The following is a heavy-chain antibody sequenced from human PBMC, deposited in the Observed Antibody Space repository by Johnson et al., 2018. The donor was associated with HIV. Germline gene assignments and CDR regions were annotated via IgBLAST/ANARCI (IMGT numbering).Heavy chain of an antibody. D-gene: IGHD2-15*01. CDR1: GFTFSSYA. CDR2: ISYDGSNE. J-gene: IGHJ3*02. CDR3: ARDGRYCGGGSCPDAFDI. V-gene: IGHV3-30-3*01. Sequence: QMQLVESGGGVVQPGRSLRLSCAASGFTFSSYAMHWVRQAPGKGLEWVAVISYDGSNEYFADSVKGRFTISRDNFKNTLYLQMNSLRAEDTAVYYCARDGRYCGGGSCPDAFDIWGQGTMVTVSS.